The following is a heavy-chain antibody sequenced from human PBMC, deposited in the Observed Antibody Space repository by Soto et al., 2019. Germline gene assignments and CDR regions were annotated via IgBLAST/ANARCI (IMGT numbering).Heavy chain of an antibody. CDR1: GGSITSANW. D-gene: IGHD6-6*01. V-gene: IGHV4-4*02. CDR2: ISHSGIT. CDR3: ASVLRGWFDH. Sequence: SETLSLTCAVSGGSITSANWWTWVRHPPGGGLEWIGEISHSGITNYKATIKSRVTMSVDKTKNDVSLKLTSVTAADTAVYYCASVLRGWFDHWGQGTPVTISS. J-gene: IGHJ5*02.